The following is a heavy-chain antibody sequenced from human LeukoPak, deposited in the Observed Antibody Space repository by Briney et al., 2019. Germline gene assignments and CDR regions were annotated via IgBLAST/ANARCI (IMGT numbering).Heavy chain of an antibody. D-gene: IGHD1-14*01. J-gene: IGHJ4*02. Sequence: GGSLRLSCAGSGFTFSSYAMSWVRQAPGKGLEWVSGISGSGSSTHYADSVKGRFTISRENSKSTLYLQMSSLRDEDTAVYYCANYRSWGQGTLVTVSS. CDR3: ANYRS. V-gene: IGHV3-23*01. CDR1: GFTFSSYA. CDR2: ISGSGSST.